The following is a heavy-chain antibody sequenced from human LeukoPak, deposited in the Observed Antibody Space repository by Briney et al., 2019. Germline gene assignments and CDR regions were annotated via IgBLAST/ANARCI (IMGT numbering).Heavy chain of an antibody. V-gene: IGHV4-30-4*08. CDR1: GGSISSGDYY. D-gene: IGHD3-22*01. CDR2: IYYSGST. Sequence: SQTLSLTCTVSGGSISSGDYYWSWIRQPPGKGLEWIGYIYYSGSTYYNPSLKSRVTVSVDTSKNQFSLKLSSVTAADTAVYYCARGNNYDSSGPPDYWGQGTLVTVSS. CDR3: ARGNNYDSSGPPDY. J-gene: IGHJ4*02.